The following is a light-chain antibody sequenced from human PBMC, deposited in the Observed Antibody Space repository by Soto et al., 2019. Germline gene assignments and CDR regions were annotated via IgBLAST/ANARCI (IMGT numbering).Light chain of an antibody. CDR1: QSVNNNY. CDR2: GAS. V-gene: IGKV3-20*01. J-gene: IGKJ1*01. CDR3: QQYGSSPPT. Sequence: EIVLTQSPGTLSLSPGERAVLSCRASQSVNNNYLAWYQRTPGRAPRLLIYGASSRATGIRDRFIGSGSGTDFTLTITRLEPEDFAVYFCQQYGSSPPTFGQGTKVEFK.